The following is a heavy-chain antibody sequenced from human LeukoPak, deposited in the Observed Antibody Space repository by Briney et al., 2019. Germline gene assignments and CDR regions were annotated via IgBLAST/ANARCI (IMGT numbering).Heavy chain of an antibody. CDR2: IYYSGST. D-gene: IGHD5-24*01. V-gene: IGHV4-59*08. CDR1: GGSISSYY. J-gene: IGHJ4*02. Sequence: PSETLSLTCTVSGGSISSYYWSWIRQPPGKGLEWIGYIYYSGSTNYNPSLKSRVTISVDTSKNQFSLKLSSVTAADTAVYYCARLPGDGYNEDCWGQGTLVTVSS. CDR3: ARLPGDGYNEDC.